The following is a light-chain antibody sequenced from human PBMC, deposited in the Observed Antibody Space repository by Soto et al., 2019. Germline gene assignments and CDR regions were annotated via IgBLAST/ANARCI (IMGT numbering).Light chain of an antibody. CDR1: QSVSSD. CDR2: DAS. V-gene: IGKV3-15*01. Sequence: EIVMTQSPATLSLSPGEGVTLSCRASQSVSSDLAWYQQKPGQPPRLLMYDASTRATDIPARFSGGGSGTAFTLTISSLQSEDDAIFYCQQYRGCPPLTFGHGTKVEIK. CDR3: QQYRGCPPLT. J-gene: IGKJ3*01.